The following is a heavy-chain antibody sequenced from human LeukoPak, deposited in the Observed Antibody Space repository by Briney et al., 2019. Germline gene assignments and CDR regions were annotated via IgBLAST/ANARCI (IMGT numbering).Heavy chain of an antibody. V-gene: IGHV4-34*01. J-gene: IGHJ6*03. CDR2: INHSGST. CDR3: ARGLGIKGRYYYYYMDV. Sequence: SETLSLTCAVYGGSFSGYYWSWTRQPPGKGLEWIGEINHSGSTNYNPSLKSRVTISVDTSKNQFSLKLSSVTAADTAVYYCARGLGIKGRYYYYYMDVWGKGTTVTVSS. D-gene: IGHD2-15*01. CDR1: GGSFSGYY.